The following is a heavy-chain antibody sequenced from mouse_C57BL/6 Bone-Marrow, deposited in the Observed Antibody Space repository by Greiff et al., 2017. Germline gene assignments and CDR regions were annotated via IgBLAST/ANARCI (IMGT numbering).Heavy chain of an antibody. D-gene: IGHD2-10*01. CDR3: ARPLLGYFDY. Sequence: EVHLVESGGGLVKPGGSLKLSCAASGFTFSSYAMSWVRQTPEKRLEWVATISDGGSYTYYPDNVKGRFTISRDNAKNNLYLQMSHLKSEDTAMYYCARPLLGYFDYGGQGTTLTVSS. CDR1: GFTFSSYA. CDR2: ISDGGSYT. J-gene: IGHJ2*01. V-gene: IGHV5-4*01.